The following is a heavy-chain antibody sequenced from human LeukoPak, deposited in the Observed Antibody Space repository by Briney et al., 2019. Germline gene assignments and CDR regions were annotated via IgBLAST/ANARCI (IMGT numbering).Heavy chain of an antibody. D-gene: IGHD2-15*01. J-gene: IGHJ5*02. CDR1: GYSINNYW. CDR2: IYPADYDI. V-gene: IGHV5-51*01. CDR3: ARQEYCSGASCYTWFDP. Sequence: GESLKISCKGSGYSINNYWIAWVRQMPGKGLEWMGIIYPADYDIRYSPSFQGQVTISAAKSISTAYLQWNSLKASDTAMYYCARQEYCSGASCYTWFDPWGQGTLVTVSS.